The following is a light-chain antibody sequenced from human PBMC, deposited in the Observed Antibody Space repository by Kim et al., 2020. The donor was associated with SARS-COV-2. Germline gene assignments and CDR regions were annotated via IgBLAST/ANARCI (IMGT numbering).Light chain of an antibody. J-gene: IGKJ2*03. CDR3: HQYSDWPPYS. CDR2: GTS. Sequence: VSPGERATLSCRASQSVSSNLALYQQKPGQAPRLLIYGTSTRATGIPVRFSGSGSGTEFTLTISSLQSKDFALYYCHQYSDWPPYSFGQGTKLEI. CDR1: QSVSSN. V-gene: IGKV3-15*01.